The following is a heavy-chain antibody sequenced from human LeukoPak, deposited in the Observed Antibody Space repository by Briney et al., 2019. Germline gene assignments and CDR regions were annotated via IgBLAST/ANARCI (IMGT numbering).Heavy chain of an antibody. Sequence: ASVKDSCKASGYTFTSYGISWVRQAPGQGLEWMGWISAYNGNTNYAQKLQGRVTMTTDTSTSTAYMELRSLRSDDTAVYYCAQIHDHGDYVAFWGQGALVTVSS. CDR3: AQIHDHGDYVAF. CDR2: ISAYNGNT. D-gene: IGHD1-1*01. J-gene: IGHJ4*02. CDR1: GYTFTSYG. V-gene: IGHV1-18*01.